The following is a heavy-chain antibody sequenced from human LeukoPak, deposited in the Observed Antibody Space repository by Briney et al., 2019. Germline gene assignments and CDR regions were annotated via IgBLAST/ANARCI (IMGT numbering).Heavy chain of an antibody. CDR1: GFTFTSYA. CDR3: AKYRTGPPYGLDV. CDR2: ISVSGGST. J-gene: IGHJ6*02. Sequence: PGGSLRLSCAASGFTFTSYAMSWVRQAPGKGLEWVSTISVSGGSTYYAESVKGRFTISRDNSKNTLYLQMNRLRAEDTATYYCAKYRTGPPYGLDVWGQGTTVTVSS. D-gene: IGHD1-26*01. V-gene: IGHV3-23*01.